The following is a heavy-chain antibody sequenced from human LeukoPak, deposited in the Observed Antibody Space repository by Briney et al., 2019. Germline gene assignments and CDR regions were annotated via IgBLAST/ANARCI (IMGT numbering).Heavy chain of an antibody. CDR3: AREYSSGLSNWFDP. CDR2: ISSSGSTI. D-gene: IGHD6-19*01. Sequence: GGSLRLSCAASGFTFSDYYMSWIRQAPGKGLEWVSYISSSGSTIYYADSVKGRFTISRDNAKNSLYLQMNSLRAEDTAVYYCAREYSSGLSNWFDPWGQGTLVTVSS. J-gene: IGHJ5*02. V-gene: IGHV3-11*04. CDR1: GFTFSDYY.